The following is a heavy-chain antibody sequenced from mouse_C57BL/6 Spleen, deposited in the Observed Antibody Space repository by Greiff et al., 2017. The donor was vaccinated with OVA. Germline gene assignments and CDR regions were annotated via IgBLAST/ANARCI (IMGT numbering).Heavy chain of an antibody. CDR2: ISDGGSYT. J-gene: IGHJ2*01. D-gene: IGHD1-1*01. CDR1: GFTFSSYA. CDR3: ARDHYGSSFDY. Sequence: EVHLVESGGGLVKPGGSLKLSCAASGFTFSSYAMSWVRQTPEKRLEWVATISDGGSYTYYPDNVKGRFTISRDNAKNNLYLQMSHLKSEDTAMDYCARDHYGSSFDYWGQGTTLTVSS. V-gene: IGHV5-4*01.